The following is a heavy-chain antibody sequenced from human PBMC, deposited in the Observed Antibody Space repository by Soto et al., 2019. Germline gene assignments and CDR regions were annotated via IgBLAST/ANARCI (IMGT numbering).Heavy chain of an antibody. V-gene: IGHV1-2*04. CDR3: ARDRLDRAQFLTGDYDAFDI. CDR1: GYTFTGYY. CDR2: INPNSGGT. D-gene: IGHD3-9*01. Sequence: ASVKVSCKASGYTFTGYYMHWVRQAPGQGLEWMGWINPNSGGTNYAQKFQGWVTMTRDTSISTAYMELSRLRSDDTAVYYCARDRLDRAQFLTGDYDAFDIWGQGTMVTVSS. J-gene: IGHJ3*02.